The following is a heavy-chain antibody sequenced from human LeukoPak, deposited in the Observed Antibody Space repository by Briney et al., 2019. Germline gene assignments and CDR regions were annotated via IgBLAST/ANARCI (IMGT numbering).Heavy chain of an antibody. CDR1: GFTFSSYG. CDR3: AKGTVGAYEIDY. Sequence: GGSLRLSCAASGFTFSSYGLHWVRQAPGRGLELVAFIRYDGNNKYYADSVKGRFTISRDNSKNTLYLQMNSLRTEDTAVYYCAKGTVGAYEIDYWGQGTLVTVSS. D-gene: IGHD1-26*01. J-gene: IGHJ4*02. V-gene: IGHV3-30*02. CDR2: IRYDGNNK.